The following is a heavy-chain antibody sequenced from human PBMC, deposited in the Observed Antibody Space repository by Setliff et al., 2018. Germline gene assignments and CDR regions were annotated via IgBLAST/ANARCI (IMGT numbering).Heavy chain of an antibody. Sequence: PGGSLRLSCAASGFPFSSYGMHWVRQAPGKGLEWVAFIRYDGSNKYYADSVKGRFTISRDNSKNTLYLQMNSLRAEDTAVYYCAKGGYGVSRYYYYMDVWGKGTTVTVSS. CDR3: AKGGYGVSRYYYYMDV. D-gene: IGHD6-13*01. V-gene: IGHV3-30*02. CDR1: GFPFSSYG. CDR2: IRYDGSNK. J-gene: IGHJ6*03.